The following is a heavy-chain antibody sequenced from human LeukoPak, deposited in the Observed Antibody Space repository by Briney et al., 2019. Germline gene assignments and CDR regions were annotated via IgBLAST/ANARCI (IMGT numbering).Heavy chain of an antibody. CDR2: IYYSGST. J-gene: IGHJ1*01. Sequence: PSETLSLTCTVSGGSISSSSYYWGWIRQPPGKGLEWVGSIYYSGSTYYNPSLKSRVTISVDTSKNQFSLKLSSVTAADTAVYYCARHLRGIAVAGTSVRHWGQGTLVTVSS. D-gene: IGHD6-19*01. CDR3: ARHLRGIAVAGTSVRH. V-gene: IGHV4-39*01. CDR1: GGSISSSSYY.